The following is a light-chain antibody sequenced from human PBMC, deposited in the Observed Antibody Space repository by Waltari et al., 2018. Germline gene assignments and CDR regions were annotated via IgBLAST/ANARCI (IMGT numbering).Light chain of an antibody. CDR3: SCLDDNLNALV. CDR1: GSNIGNNG. Sequence: QSVLTQPPSLSEAPDQTITISCSGSGSNIGNNGVYWYQQLPGKTPKLLIYYNDLGPLGVPGRCSGAKSGTSASLAISGLQSEDEADYYCSCLDDNLNALVFGGGTKLTVL. J-gene: IGLJ3*02. CDR2: YND. V-gene: IGLV1-36*01.